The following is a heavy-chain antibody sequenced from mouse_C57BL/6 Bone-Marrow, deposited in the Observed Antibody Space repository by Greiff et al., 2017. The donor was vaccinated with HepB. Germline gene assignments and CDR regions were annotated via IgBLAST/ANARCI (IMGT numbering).Heavy chain of an antibody. CDR3: TRWGYDGLFAY. V-gene: IGHV5-9-1*02. J-gene: IGHJ3*01. CDR1: GFTFSSYA. D-gene: IGHD1-2*01. CDR2: ISSGGDYI. Sequence: DVMLVESGEGLVKPGGSLKLSCAASGFTFSSYAMSWVRQTPEKRLEWVAYISSGGDYIYYADTVKGRFTISRDNARNTLYLQMSSLKSEDTAMYYCTRWGYDGLFAYWGQGTLVTVSA.